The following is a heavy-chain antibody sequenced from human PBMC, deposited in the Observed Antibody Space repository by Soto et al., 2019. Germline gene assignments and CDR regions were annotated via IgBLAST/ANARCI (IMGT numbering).Heavy chain of an antibody. CDR2: VFTSGTT. J-gene: IGHJ4*02. D-gene: IGHD3-3*01. V-gene: IGHV4-4*07. CDR1: YGSLSTYY. Sequence: KASESLSLTCTVCYGSLSTYYWVAIRQPSGKELECIGHVFTSGTTNYTPSLKSRVSMSLDTAKNQFSLNLHSVTAADTAVYYCARDNSGFWGGYFESWRQRKLVRVCS. CDR3: ARDNSGFWGGYFES.